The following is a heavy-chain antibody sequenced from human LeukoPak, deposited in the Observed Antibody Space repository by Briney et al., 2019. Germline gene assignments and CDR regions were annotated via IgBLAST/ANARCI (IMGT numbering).Heavy chain of an antibody. J-gene: IGHJ3*02. CDR3: ARVAHHDAFDI. CDR1: GFTFSNHN. Sequence: GGSLRLSCAASGFTFSNHNMNWVRQAPGKGLEWVSYISSSSSSIYYADSVKGRFTISRDNAKNSLYLQMNGLRAEDTAMYYCARVAHHDAFDIWGQGTMVTVSS. CDR2: ISSSSSSI. D-gene: IGHD2-15*01. V-gene: IGHV3-48*04.